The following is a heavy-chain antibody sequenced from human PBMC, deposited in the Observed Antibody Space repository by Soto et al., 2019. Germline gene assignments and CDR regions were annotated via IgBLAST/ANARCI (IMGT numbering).Heavy chain of an antibody. V-gene: IGHV3-48*03. CDR3: AREGITGTTSTYYYYGMDV. Sequence: GGSLRLSCAASGFTFSSYEMNWARQAPGKGLEWVSYISSSGSTIYYADSVKGRFTISRDNAKNSLYLQMNSLRAEDTAVYYCAREGITGTTSTYYYYGMDVWGQGTTVTVSS. J-gene: IGHJ6*02. CDR1: GFTFSSYE. D-gene: IGHD1-7*01. CDR2: ISSSGSTI.